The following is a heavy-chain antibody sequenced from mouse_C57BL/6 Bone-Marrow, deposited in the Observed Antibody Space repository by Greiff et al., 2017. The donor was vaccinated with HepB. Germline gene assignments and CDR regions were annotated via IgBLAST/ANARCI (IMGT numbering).Heavy chain of an antibody. J-gene: IGHJ4*01. CDR2: ISSGGSYT. Sequence: EVQGVESGGDLVKPGGSLKLSCAASGFTFSSYGMSWVRQTPDKRLEWVATISSGGSYTYYPDSVKGRFTISRDNAKNTLYLQMSSLKSEDTAMYYCASLYYAIRYAMDYWGQGTSVTVSS. D-gene: IGHD2-1*01. CDR1: GFTFSSYG. CDR3: ASLYYAIRYAMDY. V-gene: IGHV5-6*01.